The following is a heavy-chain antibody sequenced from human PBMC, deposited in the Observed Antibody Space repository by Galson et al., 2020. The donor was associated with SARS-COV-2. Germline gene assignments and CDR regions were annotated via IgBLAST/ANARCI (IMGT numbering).Heavy chain of an antibody. D-gene: IGHD3-16*01. CDR3: ARGDMRNDYFDY. J-gene: IGHJ4*02. Sequence: GGSLRLSCAASGFTFSSSWMHWVRQAPGKGLVWVSRIYREGSSTSYADSVKGRFTISGDDAKNTLYLHMRSLRAEDTAVYYCARGDMRNDYFDYWGQGTLVTVSS. CDR2: IYREGSST. V-gene: IGHV3-74*01. CDR1: GFTFSSSW.